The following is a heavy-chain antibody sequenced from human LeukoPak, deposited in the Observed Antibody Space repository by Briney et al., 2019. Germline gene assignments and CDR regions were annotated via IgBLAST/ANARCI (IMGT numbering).Heavy chain of an antibody. CDR1: GFTFSSYG. CDR2: ISYDGSNK. Sequence: GRSLRLSCAASGFTFSSYGMHWVRQAPGKGLEWVAVISYDGSNKYYADSVKGRFTISRDNAKNSLYLQMNSLRAEDTAVYYCARDLYDILTGHAFDIWGQGTMVTVSS. V-gene: IGHV3-30*03. CDR3: ARDLYDILTGHAFDI. J-gene: IGHJ3*02. D-gene: IGHD3-9*01.